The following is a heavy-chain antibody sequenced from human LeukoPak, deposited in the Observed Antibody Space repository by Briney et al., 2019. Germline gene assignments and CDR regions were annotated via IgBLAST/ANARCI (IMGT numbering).Heavy chain of an antibody. CDR2: MKLVGSEE. D-gene: IGHD2-15*01. Sequence: GGSLRLSCAASGCTFRSYWMSWVRQAPGKGLEWVANMKLVGSEEYYVDSVKGRFTISSDNAKNSLYLQMNSLRVDDTAVYYCARWARYCSSGSCYSWFDPWGQGTLVTVSS. V-gene: IGHV3-7*01. CDR3: ARWARYCSSGSCYSWFDP. CDR1: GCTFRSYW. J-gene: IGHJ5*02.